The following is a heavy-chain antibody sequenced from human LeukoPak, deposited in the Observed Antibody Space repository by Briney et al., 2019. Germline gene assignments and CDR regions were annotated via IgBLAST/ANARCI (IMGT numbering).Heavy chain of an antibody. J-gene: IGHJ4*02. V-gene: IGHV1-69*04. CDR2: IIPILGIA. CDR3: AREINYYGSGSYFRY. CDR1: GGTFSSYA. Sequence: ASVKVSCKASGGTFSSYAISWVRQAPGQGLEWMGRIIPILGIANYAQKFQGRVTITADKSTSTAHMELSSLRSEDTAVYYCAREINYYGSGSYFRYWGQGTLVTVSS. D-gene: IGHD3-10*01.